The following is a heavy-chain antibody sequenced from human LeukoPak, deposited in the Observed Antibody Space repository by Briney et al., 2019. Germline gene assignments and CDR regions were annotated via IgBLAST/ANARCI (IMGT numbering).Heavy chain of an antibody. J-gene: IGHJ4*02. D-gene: IGHD3-22*01. CDR3: AKEAMIVYNLDYFDY. CDR1: GFSFSSYA. V-gene: IGHV3-23*01. CDR2: ISASGGST. Sequence: GGSLRLSCVASGFSFSSYAMIWVRQAPGKGLEWVSGISASGGSTYYADSVKGRSTISRDNSKNTLYLQMNSLRAEDTAVYYCAKEAMIVYNLDYFDYWGQGTLVTVSS.